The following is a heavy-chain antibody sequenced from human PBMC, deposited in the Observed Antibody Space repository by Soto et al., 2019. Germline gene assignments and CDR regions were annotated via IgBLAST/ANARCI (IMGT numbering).Heavy chain of an antibody. V-gene: IGHV1-18*01. D-gene: IGHD4-17*01. CDR1: GYTFTSYG. CDR3: ARDLDYGEYVIFDY. Sequence: QVQLVQSGAEVKKPGASVKVSCKASGYTFTSYGISWVRQAPGQGLEWMGWISVYYGNTNYAQKVQGRITMTTDTTTSTAYMELRSLRSDDKSVYYCARDLDYGEYVIFDYWGQGTLVTVSS. J-gene: IGHJ4*02. CDR2: ISVYYGNT.